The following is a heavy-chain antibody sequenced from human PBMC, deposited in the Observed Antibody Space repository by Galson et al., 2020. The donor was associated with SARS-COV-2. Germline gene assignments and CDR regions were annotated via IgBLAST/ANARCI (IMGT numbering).Heavy chain of an antibody. J-gene: IGHJ4*02. CDR2: IYYSGST. Sequence: SQTLSLTCTVSGGSISSYYWSWIRQPPGKGLEWIGYIYYSGSTNYNPSLKSRVTISVDTSKNQFSLKLSSVTAADTAVYYCVRVPNLWFGELLFDYWGQGTLVTVSS. D-gene: IGHD3-10*01. CDR3: VRVPNLWFGELLFDY. V-gene: IGHV4-59*01. CDR1: GGSISSYY.